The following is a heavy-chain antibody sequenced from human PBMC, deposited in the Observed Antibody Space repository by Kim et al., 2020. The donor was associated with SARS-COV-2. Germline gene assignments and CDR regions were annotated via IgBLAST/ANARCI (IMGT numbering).Heavy chain of an antibody. D-gene: IGHD2-15*01. CDR1: GFTFSTYA. CDR3: AKDVRYCSGSTCYGFYFYGMDV. J-gene: IGHJ6*02. V-gene: IGHV3-23*01. Sequence: GGSLRLSCAASGFTFSTYAMSWVRQAPGKGLEWVSAISGSGTMTYYADSVKRRFTISRDNSKSTLYLQMNNLRAEDTALYYCAKDVRYCSGSTCYGFYFYGMDVWGQGTTVTVSS. CDR2: ISGSGTMT.